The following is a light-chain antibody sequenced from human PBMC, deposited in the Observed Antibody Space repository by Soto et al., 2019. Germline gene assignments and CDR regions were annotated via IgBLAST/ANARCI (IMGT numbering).Light chain of an antibody. CDR1: SSDVGVHNF. CDR3: CSYTRANTWV. CDR2: GVT. V-gene: IGLV2-14*01. J-gene: IGLJ3*02. Sequence: QSALTQPASVSGFPGQSISISCTGSSSDVGVHNFVSWYQHHPGKAPKVLIYGVTNRPSGVSNRFSGSKSGNTASLTISGLQAEDEADYYCCSYTRANTWVFGGGTKVTVL.